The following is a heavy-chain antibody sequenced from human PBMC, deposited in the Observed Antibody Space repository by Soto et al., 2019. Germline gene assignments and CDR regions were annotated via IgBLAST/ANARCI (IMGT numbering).Heavy chain of an antibody. D-gene: IGHD1-1*01. CDR2: ISAYSGNT. V-gene: IGHV1-18*01. CDR3: ARGDTYYVNWYFDY. J-gene: IGHJ4*02. CDR1: GFTFTNYY. Sequence: QVQSVQSGAEVKKPGASVKVSCKTSGFTFTNYYINWVRQAPGQGLEVMGWISAYSGNTNYAQNLQGRVTMTTDTSASTAYLELRSLRSDDTAVYFCARGDTYYVNWYFDYWGQGTLVTVSS.